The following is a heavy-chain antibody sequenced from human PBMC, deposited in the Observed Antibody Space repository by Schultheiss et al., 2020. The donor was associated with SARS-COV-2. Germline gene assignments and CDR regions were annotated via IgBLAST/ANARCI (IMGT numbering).Heavy chain of an antibody. D-gene: IGHD2-2*02. CDR1: GFTISNSA. J-gene: IGHJ4*02. CDR3: ATDQWCSSIRCSTNY. CDR2: ISGSGIST. V-gene: IGHV3-23*01. Sequence: GGSLRLSCAASGFTISNSAMSWVRQAPGKGLEWVSTISGSGISTYTDTVRGRFTISRDNFKNTLHLQMNSLRAEDTAVYYCATDQWCSSIRCSTNYWGQGTLVTVSS.